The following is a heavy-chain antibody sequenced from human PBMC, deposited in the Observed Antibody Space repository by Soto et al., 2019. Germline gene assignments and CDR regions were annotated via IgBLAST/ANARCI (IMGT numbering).Heavy chain of an antibody. CDR1: GDSFNHYH. V-gene: IGHV1-2*04. J-gene: IGHJ6*03. CDR3: ARESGGATATLDYYYFYMDV. D-gene: IGHD5-12*01. CDR2: INPNGGVT. Sequence: QVPPVQSGAEVRKAGASGTVSCRSSGDSFNHYHINLVGQAPGPGVEWVGWINPNGGVTKYAQKFQGWVSMTRDTSIRTVYMQLSRLRSDDTAVYYCARESGGATATLDYYYFYMDVWGTGTTVTVSS.